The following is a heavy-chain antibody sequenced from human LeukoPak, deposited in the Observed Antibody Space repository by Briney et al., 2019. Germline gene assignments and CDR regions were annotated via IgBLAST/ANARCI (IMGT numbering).Heavy chain of an antibody. J-gene: IGHJ4*02. CDR2: IAYDGKNK. CDR3: AKNRVPTAITPDS. CDR1: GFDFSGYG. D-gene: IGHD2-21*02. Sequence: PGRSLRLSCAGSGFDFSGYGIHWVRQTPGRGLEGLAVIAYDGKNKYYTDSLMGRFTISRDNSKNMLFLDMNSLQGEDEAVYYCAKNRVPTAITPDSWGQGTLVTVSS. V-gene: IGHV3-30*18.